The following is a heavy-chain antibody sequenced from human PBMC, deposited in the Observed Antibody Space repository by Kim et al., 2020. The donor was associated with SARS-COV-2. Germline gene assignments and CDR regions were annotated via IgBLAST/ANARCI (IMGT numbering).Heavy chain of an antibody. D-gene: IGHD2-21*02. Sequence: SSTSYADSVKGRFTISRDNAKNTLYLQMNSLRAEDTAVYYCARAGGNSSYWGQGTLVTVSS. CDR3: ARAGGNSSY. J-gene: IGHJ4*02. V-gene: IGHV3-74*01. CDR2: SST.